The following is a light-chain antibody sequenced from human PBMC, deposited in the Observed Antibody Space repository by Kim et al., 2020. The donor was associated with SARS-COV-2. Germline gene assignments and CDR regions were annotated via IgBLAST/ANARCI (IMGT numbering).Light chain of an antibody. Sequence: QSVLTQPPSVSGAPGQRVTISCTGSSSNIGAGYGVYWYQQLPGTAPKLLISGNSNRPSGVPDRFSGSKSGTSASLAITGLQAEDEADYYCQSYDSSLSAPYVFGTGTKVTVL. CDR2: GNS. V-gene: IGLV1-40*01. CDR3: QSYDSSLSAPYV. CDR1: SSNIGAGYG. J-gene: IGLJ1*01.